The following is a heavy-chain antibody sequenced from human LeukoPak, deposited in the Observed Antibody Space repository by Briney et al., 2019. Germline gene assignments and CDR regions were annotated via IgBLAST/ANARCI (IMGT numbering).Heavy chain of an antibody. CDR1: GFTFSSYG. CDR2: ISYDGSNK. CDR3: VYWFDS. J-gene: IGHJ5*01. Sequence: GGSLRLSCAASGFTFSSYGMHWVRQAPGKGLEWVAVISYDGSNKYYADSVKGRFTISRDNSRNTLYLQMNSLRVEDTAAYYCVYWFDSWGQGTLVTVSS. V-gene: IGHV3-30*03.